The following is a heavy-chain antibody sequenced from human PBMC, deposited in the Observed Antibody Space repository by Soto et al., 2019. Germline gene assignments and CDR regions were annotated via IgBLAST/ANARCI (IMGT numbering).Heavy chain of an antibody. D-gene: IGHD2-2*01. Sequence: SETLSLTCTVSGGSISSSSYYWGWIRQPPGKGLEWIGRIYYSGSTYYNPSLKSRVTISVDTSKNQFSLKLSSVTAADTAVYYCARIERKLGYCSSTSCRYYYYGMDVWGQGTTVTVSS. J-gene: IGHJ6*02. V-gene: IGHV4-39*01. CDR3: ARIERKLGYCSSTSCRYYYYGMDV. CDR2: IYYSGST. CDR1: GGSISSSSYY.